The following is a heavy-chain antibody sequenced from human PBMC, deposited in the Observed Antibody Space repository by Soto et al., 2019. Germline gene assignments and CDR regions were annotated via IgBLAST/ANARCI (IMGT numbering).Heavy chain of an antibody. CDR3: AKTLEQWMRNHQGGFDP. J-gene: IGHJ5*02. Sequence: QVQLVESGGGVVQPGRSLRLSCAASGFTFSSYGMHWVRQAPGKGLEWVAVISYDGSNKYYADSVKGRFTISRDNSKNTLYLQMNSLRAEDTAVYYCAKTLEQWMRNHQGGFDPWGQGTLVTVSS. CDR1: GFTFSSYG. D-gene: IGHD5-12*01. V-gene: IGHV3-30*18. CDR2: ISYDGSNK.